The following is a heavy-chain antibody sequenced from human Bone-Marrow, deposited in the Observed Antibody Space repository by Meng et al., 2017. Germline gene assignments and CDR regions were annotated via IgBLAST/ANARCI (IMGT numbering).Heavy chain of an antibody. Sequence: QGERVQSGAGGKKPGSSVKVSCKASGGTFSSYAISWVRQAPGQGLEWMGGIIPIFGTANYAQKFQGRVTITADESTSTAYMELSSLRSEDTAVYYCARRSFGGYCSGGSCYGEFDYWGQGTLVTVSS. V-gene: IGHV1-69*01. J-gene: IGHJ4*02. CDR3: ARRSFGGYCSGGSCYGEFDY. CDR2: IIPIFGTA. CDR1: GGTFSSYA. D-gene: IGHD2-15*01.